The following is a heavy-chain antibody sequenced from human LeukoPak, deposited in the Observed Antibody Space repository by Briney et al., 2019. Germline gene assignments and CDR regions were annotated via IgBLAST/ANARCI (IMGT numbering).Heavy chain of an antibody. D-gene: IGHD1-26*01. J-gene: IGHJ3*02. V-gene: IGHV1-24*01. Sequence: ASVKVSCKVSGYTLTELSMHWVRQAPGKGLERMGGFDPEDGETIYAQKFQGRVTMTEDTSTDTAYMELSSLRSEDTAVYYCASQWELGLAFDIWGQGTMVTVSS. CDR3: ASQWELGLAFDI. CDR1: GYTLTELS. CDR2: FDPEDGET.